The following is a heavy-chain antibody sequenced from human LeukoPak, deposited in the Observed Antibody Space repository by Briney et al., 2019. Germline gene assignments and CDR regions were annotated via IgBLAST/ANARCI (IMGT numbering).Heavy chain of an antibody. CDR1: GFTFSSYE. CDR2: ISSSGSTI. V-gene: IGHV3-48*03. D-gene: IGHD6-19*01. CDR3: ARDRTKEGIAVAGTGY. J-gene: IGHJ4*02. Sequence: GGSLRLSCAASGFTFSSYEMNWVRQAPGKGLEWVSYISSSGSTIYYADSVKGRFTISRDNAKNSLYLQMNSLRAEDTAVYYCARDRTKEGIAVAGTGYWGQGTLVTVSS.